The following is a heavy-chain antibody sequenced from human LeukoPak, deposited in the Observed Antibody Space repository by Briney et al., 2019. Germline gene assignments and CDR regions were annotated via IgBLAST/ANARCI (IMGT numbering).Heavy chain of an antibody. D-gene: IGHD2-15*01. CDR2: ISAYNGNT. CDR1: GYTFTSYG. J-gene: IGHJ4*02. V-gene: IGHV1-18*01. CDR3: GRAFVVVVAGTGGPLDL. Sequence: ASVKVSCKASGYTFTSYGISWVRQAPGQGLEWMGWISAYNGNTNYAQKLQGRVTMTTDTSTSTAYMELRSLRSDDTAVYYCGRAFVVVVAGTGGPLDLGGEGTRVTVPS.